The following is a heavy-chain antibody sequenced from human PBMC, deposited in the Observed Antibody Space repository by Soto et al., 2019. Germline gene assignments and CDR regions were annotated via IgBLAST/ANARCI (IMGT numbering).Heavy chain of an antibody. J-gene: IGHJ4*02. CDR1: GGSISSSNW. V-gene: IGHV4-4*02. CDR3: ASLPATSDFDY. CDR2: IYHSGST. Sequence: SETLSLTCAVSGGSISSSNWWSWVRQPPGKGLEWIGEIYHSGSTNYNPSLKSRVTISVDKSKNQFSLKLSSVTAADTAVYYCASLPATSDFDYWGQGNLVTVSS. D-gene: IGHD2-2*01.